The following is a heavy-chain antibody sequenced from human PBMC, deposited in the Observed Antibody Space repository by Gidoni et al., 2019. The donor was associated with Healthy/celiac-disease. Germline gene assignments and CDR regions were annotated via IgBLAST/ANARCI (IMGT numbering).Heavy chain of an antibody. D-gene: IGHD3-16*01. CDR1: GGSFSGYY. Sequence: QVQLQQWGAGLLKPSETLSLTCAVYGGSFSGYYWSWIRQPPGKGLEWIGEINHSGSTNYNPSLKSRVTISVDTSKNQFSLKLSSVTAADTAVYYCARKGDQGAASSMIDYWGQGTLVTVSS. V-gene: IGHV4-34*01. CDR2: INHSGST. J-gene: IGHJ4*02. CDR3: ARKGDQGAASSMIDY.